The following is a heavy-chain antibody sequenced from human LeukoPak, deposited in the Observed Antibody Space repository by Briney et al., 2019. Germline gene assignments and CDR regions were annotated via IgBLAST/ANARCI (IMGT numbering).Heavy chain of an antibody. V-gene: IGHV1-69*06. CDR1: GGTFIRYA. D-gene: IGHD1-26*01. CDR2: IIPIFGTA. CDR3: ARVVVGATTGFDY. Sequence: GASVKVSCKASGGTFIRYAISGVGQAPGQGLDWMGGIIPIFGTANYAQKFQGRVTITADKSTSTAYMELSSLRSEDTAVYYCARVVVGATTGFDYWGQGTLVTVSS. J-gene: IGHJ4*02.